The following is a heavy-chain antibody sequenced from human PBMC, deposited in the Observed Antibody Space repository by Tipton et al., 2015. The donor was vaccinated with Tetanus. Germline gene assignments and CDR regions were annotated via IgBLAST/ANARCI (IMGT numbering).Heavy chain of an antibody. CDR3: ARSADYWFDP. V-gene: IGHV4-34*01. Sequence: TLSLTCAVSGGSFSDYYWTWIRQRPGKGLEWIGSIYYNGNTLQNPSLEGRVTLSVDKSKNQFSLKLRSVTAADTGIYYCARSADYWFDPWGQGILVTVSS. CDR1: GGSFSDYY. CDR2: IYYNGNT. D-gene: IGHD3/OR15-3a*01. J-gene: IGHJ5*02.